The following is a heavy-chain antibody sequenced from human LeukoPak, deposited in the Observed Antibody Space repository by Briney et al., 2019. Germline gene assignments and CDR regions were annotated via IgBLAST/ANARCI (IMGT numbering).Heavy chain of an antibody. Sequence: PSETLSLTCAVYGGSFSGYYWSWIRQPPGKGLEWIGGINHSGSTNYNPSLKSRVTISVDTSKNQFSLKLSSVTAADTAVYYCARYSSSVWFDPWGQGTLVTVSS. J-gene: IGHJ5*02. CDR2: INHSGST. CDR3: ARYSSSVWFDP. CDR1: GGSFSGYY. V-gene: IGHV4-34*01. D-gene: IGHD6-6*01.